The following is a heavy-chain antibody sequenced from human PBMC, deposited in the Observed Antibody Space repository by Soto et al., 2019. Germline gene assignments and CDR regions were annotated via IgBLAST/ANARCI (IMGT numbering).Heavy chain of an antibody. J-gene: IGHJ6*02. D-gene: IGHD1-26*01. CDR1: GFTFSSYG. V-gene: IGHV3-33*01. CDR2: IWYDGSNK. Sequence: HPGGSLRLSCAASGFTFSSYGMHWVRQAPGKGLEWVAVIWYDGSNKYYADSVKGRFTISRDNSKNTLYLQMNSLRAEDTAVYYCARVSSGSYQRPPTYYYYYYGMDVWGQGTTVTVSS. CDR3: ARVSSGSYQRPPTYYYYYYGMDV.